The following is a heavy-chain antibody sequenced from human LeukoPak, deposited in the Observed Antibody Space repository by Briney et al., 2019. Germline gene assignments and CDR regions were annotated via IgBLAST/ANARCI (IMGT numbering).Heavy chain of an antibody. Sequence: GGSLRLSCAASGFTFSNYAMSWVRQAPGKGLEWVSVISGSGGSTYYADSVKGRFTVSRDNSKNTLYLQMNSLRAEDTAVYYCATRRGSEGGAFDIWGQGTMVTVSS. CDR1: GFTFSNYA. CDR3: ATRRGSEGGAFDI. D-gene: IGHD3-10*01. V-gene: IGHV3-23*01. CDR2: ISGSGGST. J-gene: IGHJ3*02.